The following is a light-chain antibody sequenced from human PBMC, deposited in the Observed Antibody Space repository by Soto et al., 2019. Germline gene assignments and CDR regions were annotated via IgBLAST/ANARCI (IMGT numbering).Light chain of an antibody. Sequence: QSVLTQPPSVSAAPGQKVTISCSGSSSNIGNNYVSWYQQLPGTAPKLLIYENNKRPSGIPDRFSGSKSGTSATLGITGLKTGDEADYYWGTGDSSLGAWVFGGGTTLTVL. V-gene: IGLV1-51*02. CDR2: ENN. CDR3: GTGDSSLGAWV. CDR1: SSNIGNNY. J-gene: IGLJ3*02.